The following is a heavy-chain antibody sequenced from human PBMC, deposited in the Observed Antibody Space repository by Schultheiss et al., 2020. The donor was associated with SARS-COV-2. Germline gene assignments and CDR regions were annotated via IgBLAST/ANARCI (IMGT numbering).Heavy chain of an antibody. Sequence: TETLSLTCAVCGESFSAYYWGCIRQPPGKGLKWIGDINHRGSTNYNPSLKSRLTMSVDTSKNQFSLRLTSVTAADTAVYYCARDAGLTPTGGRGMDVWGQGTTVTVSS. CDR3: ARDAGLTPTGGRGMDV. J-gene: IGHJ6*02. CDR2: INHRGST. CDR1: GESFSAYY. D-gene: IGHD3-16*01. V-gene: IGHV4-34*01.